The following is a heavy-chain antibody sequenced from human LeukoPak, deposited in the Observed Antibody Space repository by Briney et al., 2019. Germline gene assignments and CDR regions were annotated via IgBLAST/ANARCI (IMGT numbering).Heavy chain of an antibody. V-gene: IGHV3-30*04. J-gene: IGHJ4*02. CDR2: ISYDGSNK. CDR1: GFTFSSYA. D-gene: IGHD5-18*01. Sequence: GRSLRLSRAASGFTFSSYAMHWVRQAPGKGLEWVAVISYDGSNKYYADSVKGRFTISRDNSKNTLYLQMNSLRAEDTAVYYCARVRVQLWLAPDYWGQGTLVTVSS. CDR3: ARVRVQLWLAPDY.